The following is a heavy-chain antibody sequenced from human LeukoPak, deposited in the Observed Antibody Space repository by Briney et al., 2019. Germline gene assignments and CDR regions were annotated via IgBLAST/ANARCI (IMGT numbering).Heavy chain of an antibody. CDR3: ARGPLDIVVVPAAHYFDY. CDR2: INPNSGGT. J-gene: IGHJ4*02. V-gene: IGHV1-2*02. D-gene: IGHD2-2*03. Sequence: ASVKVSCKASGYTFTSYDINWVRQATGQGLEWMGWINPNSGGTNYAQKFQGRVTMTRDTSISTAYMELSRLRSDDTAVYYCARGPLDIVVVPAAHYFDYWGQGTLVTVSS. CDR1: GYTFTSYD.